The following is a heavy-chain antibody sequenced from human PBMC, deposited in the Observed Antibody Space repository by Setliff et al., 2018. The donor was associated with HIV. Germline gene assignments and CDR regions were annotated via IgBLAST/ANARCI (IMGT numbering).Heavy chain of an antibody. CDR1: GFTFSSYM. J-gene: IGHJ4*02. D-gene: IGHD2-2*01. Sequence: GGSLRLSCAASGFTFSSYMMNWVRQAPGKGLEWVSGISDSGGSTYYADSLKGRFTISRDTSKNTLYLQMNSLRAEDTAVYYCARRAYCSSTTCFDNWGQGTLVTVSS. CDR3: ARRAYCSSTTCFDN. V-gene: IGHV3-23*01. CDR2: ISDSGGST.